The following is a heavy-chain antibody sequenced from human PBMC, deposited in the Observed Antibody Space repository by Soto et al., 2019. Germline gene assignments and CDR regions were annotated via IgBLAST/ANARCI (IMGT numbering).Heavy chain of an antibody. CDR2: IYYSGST. V-gene: IGHV4-39*01. D-gene: IGHD3-10*01. CDR1: GGSISSSSYY. CDR3: ARLIGIRGVIIRGYMDV. Sequence: SETLSLTCTVSGGSISSSSYYWGWIRQPPGKGLEWIGSIYYSGSTYYNPSLKSRVTISVDTSKNQFSLKLSSVTAADTAVYYCARLIGIRGVIIRGYMDVWGKGTTVTVSS. J-gene: IGHJ6*03.